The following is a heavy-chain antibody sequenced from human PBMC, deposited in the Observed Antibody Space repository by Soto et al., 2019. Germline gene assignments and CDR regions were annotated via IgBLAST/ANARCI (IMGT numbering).Heavy chain of an antibody. J-gene: IGHJ4*02. CDR2: XHNSGXT. D-gene: IGHD4-17*01. CDR1: WGSLNGYP. V-gene: IGHV4-59*12. Sequence: SXXTLSLTCSISWGSLNGYPWDWSRQPPEKGVEWIGYXHNSGXTKYSYYLKSXXTISVDTXXNQFYLKLSSVTAADTAVYYCARGRRTKVTIDYWGQGTLVTVS. CDR3: ARGRRTKVTIDY.